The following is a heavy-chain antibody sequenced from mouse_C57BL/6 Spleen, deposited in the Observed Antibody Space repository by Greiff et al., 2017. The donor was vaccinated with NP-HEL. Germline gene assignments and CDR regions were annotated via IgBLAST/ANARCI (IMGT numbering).Heavy chain of an antibody. Sequence: EVKLVESGPELVKPGASVKIPCKASGYTFTDYNMDWVKQSHGKSLEWIGDINPNNGGTIYNQKFKGKATLTVDKSSSTAYMELRSLTSEDTAVYYCASLYSLGYWGQGTLVTVSA. CDR3: ASLYSLGY. CDR2: INPNNGGT. CDR1: GYTFTDYN. J-gene: IGHJ3*01. V-gene: IGHV1-18*01. D-gene: IGHD2-1*01.